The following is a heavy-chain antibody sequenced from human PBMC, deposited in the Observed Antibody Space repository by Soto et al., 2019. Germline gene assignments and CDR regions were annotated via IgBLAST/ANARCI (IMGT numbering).Heavy chain of an antibody. D-gene: IGHD6-19*01. CDR3: AREDGYGWSGESLDV. V-gene: IGHV4-34*01. Sequence: ETLSLTCAVVGDSLRGQSWNWIRQSPGKGLEWIGELDQSGGTNYNPSLKSRAIISDDTSKNQFSLTLTSVTAADTAVYYCAREDGYGWSGESLDVWGQGTTVTVYS. CDR1: GDSLRGQS. CDR2: LDQSGGT. J-gene: IGHJ6*02.